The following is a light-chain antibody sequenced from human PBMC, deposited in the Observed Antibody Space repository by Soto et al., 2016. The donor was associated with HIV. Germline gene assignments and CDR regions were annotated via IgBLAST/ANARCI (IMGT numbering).Light chain of an antibody. CDR3: QRYGYT. CDR1: QSISNW. V-gene: IGKV1-5*03. J-gene: IGKJ2*01. CDR2: KAS. Sequence: DIQMTQSPSTLSASIGDRVTITCRASQSISNWLAWYQQKPGKAPKLLIYKASILESGVPSRFSGSGSGTEFTLTISSLQPDDVATYYCQRYGYTFGQGTMPEI.